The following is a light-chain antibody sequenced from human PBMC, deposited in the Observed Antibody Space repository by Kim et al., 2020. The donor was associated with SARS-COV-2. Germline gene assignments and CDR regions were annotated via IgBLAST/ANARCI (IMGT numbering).Light chain of an antibody. CDR3: QQSYSVPLLT. CDR2: AAT. V-gene: IGKV1-39*01. J-gene: IGKJ4*01. Sequence: DIPMTQSPSSLSASVGERVTITCRASQSISNYLNWYQQKPGKAPTLLIYAATNLQSGVPSRFTGSGSGTDFTLTISSLQPEDFATYYCQQSYSVPLLTFGGGTKVDIK. CDR1: QSISNY.